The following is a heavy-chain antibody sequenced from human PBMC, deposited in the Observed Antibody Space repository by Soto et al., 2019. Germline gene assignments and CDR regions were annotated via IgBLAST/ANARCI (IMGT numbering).Heavy chain of an antibody. V-gene: IGHV1-69*06. CDR2: IIPIFGTA. J-gene: IGHJ3*02. Sequence: QVQLVQSGAEVKKPGSSVKISCKASGGTFSSYAISWVRQAPGQGLDWMGGIIPIFGTAYYAQKFQGRVTIIADKSTSTAYMELSRLRSEDTAVYYCAIPYSSSYDAFDIWGQGTMVTVSS. CDR3: AIPYSSSYDAFDI. D-gene: IGHD6-13*01. CDR1: GGTFSSYA.